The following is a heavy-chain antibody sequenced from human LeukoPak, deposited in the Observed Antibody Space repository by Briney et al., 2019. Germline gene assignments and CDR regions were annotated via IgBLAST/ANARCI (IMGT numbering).Heavy chain of an antibody. J-gene: IGHJ4*02. CDR3: ARDRAYREGPTMGGY. CDR2: ISAYNGNT. D-gene: IGHD1-26*01. Sequence: GASVKVSCKASGYTFTSYGISWVRQAPGQGLEWMGWISAYNGNTNYAQKLQGRVTMTTDTSTSTAYMELRSLRSEDTAVYYCARDRAYREGPTMGGYWGQGTLVTVSS. CDR1: GYTFTSYG. V-gene: IGHV1-18*01.